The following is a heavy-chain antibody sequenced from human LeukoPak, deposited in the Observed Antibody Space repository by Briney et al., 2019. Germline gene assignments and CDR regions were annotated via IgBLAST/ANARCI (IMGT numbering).Heavy chain of an antibody. J-gene: IGHJ4*02. Sequence: GRSLRLSCAASGFTFSSYSMNWVRQAPGKGLEWVSSISSSSSYIYYADSVKGRFTISRDNAKNSLYLQMNSLRAEDTAVYYCARALRYGSGTFDYWGQGTLVTVSS. D-gene: IGHD3-10*01. CDR2: ISSSSSYI. CDR1: GFTFSSYS. CDR3: ARALRYGSGTFDY. V-gene: IGHV3-21*01.